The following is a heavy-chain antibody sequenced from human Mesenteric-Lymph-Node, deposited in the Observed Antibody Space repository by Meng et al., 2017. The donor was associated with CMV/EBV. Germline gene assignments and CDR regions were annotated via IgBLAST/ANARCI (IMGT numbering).Heavy chain of an antibody. CDR2: INNDGSTT. V-gene: IGHV3-74*01. CDR1: GFTFSSYW. D-gene: IGHD2-2*03. CDR3: VRVGFCSSTTCQAGVAAAFDS. J-gene: IGHJ4*02. Sequence: GESLKISCAASGFTFSSYWMHWVRQAPGKGLVWVSRINNDGSTTSYADSVKGRFTISRDNAKNTLYLQMNSLRVEDTAVYYCVRVGFCSSTTCQAGVAAAFDSWGQGMLVTVSS.